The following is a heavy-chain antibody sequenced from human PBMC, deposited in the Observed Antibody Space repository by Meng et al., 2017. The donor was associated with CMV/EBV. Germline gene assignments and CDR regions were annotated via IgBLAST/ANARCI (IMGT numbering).Heavy chain of an antibody. CDR1: GFTFSSYW. CDR3: ARWGRWLQFFDY. CDR2: IKQDGSEK. Sequence: GGSLRLSCAASGFTFSSYWMSWVRQAPGKGLEWVATIKQDGSEKYYVDSVKGRFTISRDNAKNSLYRQINSLRAEDTAVYDGARWGRWLQFFDYWGQGTLVTVSS. D-gene: IGHD5-24*01. V-gene: IGHV3-7*01. J-gene: IGHJ4*02.